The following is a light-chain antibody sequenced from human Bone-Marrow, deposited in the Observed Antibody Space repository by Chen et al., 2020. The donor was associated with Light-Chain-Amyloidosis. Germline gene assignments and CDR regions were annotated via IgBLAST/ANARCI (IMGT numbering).Light chain of an antibody. J-gene: IGLJ2*01. V-gene: IGLV3-25*03. CDR2: RDT. CDR3: QSADSSGTYEVI. Sequence: SYELTQPPSVSVSPGKPARITCSGDDLPTKYAYWYQQKPGQAPVLVINRDTERPSGISERFSGSSSGTTATLTISGVQAEDEADYHCQSADSSGTYEVIFGGGTKLTVL. CDR1: DLPTKY.